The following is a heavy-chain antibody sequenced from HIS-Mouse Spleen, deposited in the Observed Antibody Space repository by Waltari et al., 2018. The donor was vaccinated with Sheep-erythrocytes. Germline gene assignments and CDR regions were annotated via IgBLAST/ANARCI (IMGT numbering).Heavy chain of an antibody. CDR1: GGSISSSSYY. V-gene: IGHV4-39*01. Sequence: QLQLQESGPGLVKPSETLSLTCTVSGGSISSSSYYWGWIRQPPGKGLEWIGSIYYRGRTDYNPSPKGRVTISVDTSKNQFSLKLSSVTAADTAVYYCARHKDTAMVHFDYWGQGTLVTVSS. CDR2: IYYRGRT. CDR3: ARHKDTAMVHFDY. D-gene: IGHD5-18*01. J-gene: IGHJ4*02.